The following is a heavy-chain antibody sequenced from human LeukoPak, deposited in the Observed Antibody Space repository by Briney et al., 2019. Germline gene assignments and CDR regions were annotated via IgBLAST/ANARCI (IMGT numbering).Heavy chain of an antibody. J-gene: IGHJ3*02. D-gene: IGHD3-22*01. CDR3: ARGQYFYDSSGYHDAFDI. V-gene: IGHV1-2*02. CDR1: GYTFTDYY. CDR2: INPNSGGT. Sequence: ASVKVSCKTSGYTFTDYYMHWVRQAPGQGLEWMGWINPNSGGTNYAQKFQGRVTMTRDTSTSTVYMELSSLRSEDTAVYYCARGQYFYDSSGYHDAFDIWGQGTMVTVSS.